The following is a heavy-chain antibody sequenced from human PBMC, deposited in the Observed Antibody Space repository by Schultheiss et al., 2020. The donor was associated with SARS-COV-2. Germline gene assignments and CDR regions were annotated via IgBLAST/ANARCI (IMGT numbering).Heavy chain of an antibody. D-gene: IGHD6-6*01. J-gene: IGHJ5*02. CDR2: IYYSGST. CDR1: GGSISSYY. V-gene: IGHV4-59*12. Sequence: SETLSLTCTVSGGSISSYYWSWIRQPPGKGLEWIGYIYYSGSTNYNPSLKSRVTISVDTSKNQFSLKLSSVTAADTAVYYCARERRSSSSVDNWFDPWGQGTLVTVSS. CDR3: ARERRSSSSVDNWFDP.